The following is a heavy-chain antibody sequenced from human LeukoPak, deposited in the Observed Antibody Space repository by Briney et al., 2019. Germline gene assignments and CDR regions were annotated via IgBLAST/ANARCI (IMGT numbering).Heavy chain of an antibody. J-gene: IGHJ4*02. V-gene: IGHV1-18*01. CDR1: GYTFTSYG. Sequence: ASVKVSCKASGYTFTSYGISWVRQAPGQGLEWMGWIGAYNGNTNYAQKLQGRVTMTTDTSTSTAYMELRSLRSEDTAVYYCARRSDDYDSSAYYHWGQGTLVTVSS. D-gene: IGHD3-22*01. CDR2: IGAYNGNT. CDR3: ARRSDDYDSSAYYH.